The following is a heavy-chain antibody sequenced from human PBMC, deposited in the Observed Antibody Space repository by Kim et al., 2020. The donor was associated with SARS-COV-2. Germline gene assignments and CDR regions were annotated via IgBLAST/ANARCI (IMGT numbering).Heavy chain of an antibody. Sequence: GGSLRLSCAASGFTFDDYTMHWVRQAPGKGLEWVSLISWDGGSTYYADSVKGRFTISRDNSKNSLYLQMNSLRTEDTALYYCAKDDGGCSSTSCYGGIDYWGQGTLVTVSS. CDR1: GFTFDDYT. V-gene: IGHV3-43*01. CDR2: ISWDGGST. J-gene: IGHJ4*02. D-gene: IGHD2-2*01. CDR3: AKDDGGCSSTSCYGGIDY.